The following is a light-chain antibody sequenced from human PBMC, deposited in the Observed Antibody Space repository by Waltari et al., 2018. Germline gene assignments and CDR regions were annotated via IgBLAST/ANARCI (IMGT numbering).Light chain of an antibody. CDR3: QQHNDWPPWT. CDR1: QNVNSN. Sequence: EIIITHSPATLSLSPGERATVSCRASQNVNSNLAWYQQKPGQAPRLLIYGAAIRATGIPARFSGSGSGTQFTLTINSLQSEDSAVYFCQQHNDWPPWTFGQGTKVELK. J-gene: IGKJ1*01. V-gene: IGKV3-15*01. CDR2: GAA.